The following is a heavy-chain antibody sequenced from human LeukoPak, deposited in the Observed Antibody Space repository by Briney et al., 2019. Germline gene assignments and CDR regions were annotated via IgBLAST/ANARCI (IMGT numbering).Heavy chain of an antibody. CDR2: ISASGDTT. CDR1: GIPFSNYT. J-gene: IGHJ4*02. D-gene: IGHD6-13*01. V-gene: IGHV3-23*01. Sequence: GGSLRLFCAASGIPFSNYTVTWVRQAPGKGLEWVSAISASGDTTYYADSVKGRFTVSRDNSKNTLYLQMSSQRAEDTAVYYCAKDVSPIANWGQGTLVTVSS. CDR3: AKDVSPIAN.